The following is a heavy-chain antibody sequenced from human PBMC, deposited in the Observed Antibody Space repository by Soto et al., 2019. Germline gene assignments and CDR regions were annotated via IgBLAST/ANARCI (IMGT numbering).Heavy chain of an antibody. Sequence: PSETLSLTCTVSGGSISSGGYYWSWIRQHPGKGLEWIGYIYYSGSTYYNPSLKSRVTISVDTSKNQFSLKLSSVTAADTAVYYCATSSSFGNDFWSGYYTEPRYVVWGQGTTVNVSS. CDR1: GGSISSGGYY. V-gene: IGHV4-31*03. CDR2: IYYSGST. CDR3: ATSSSFGNDFWSGYYTEPRYVV. D-gene: IGHD3-3*01. J-gene: IGHJ6*02.